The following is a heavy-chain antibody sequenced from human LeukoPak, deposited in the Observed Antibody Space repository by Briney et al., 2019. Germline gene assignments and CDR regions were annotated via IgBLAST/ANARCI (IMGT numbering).Heavy chain of an antibody. J-gene: IGHJ4*02. CDR2: MNPNRGNT. V-gene: IGHV1-8*01. CDR3: ARAGRLTMVRGVIRPRDYFDY. Sequence: GASVKVSCKASGYTFTSYDINWVRQATGQGLEWMGWMNPNRGNTGYAQKFQGRVTMTRNNSISTAYMELSSLRSEDTAVSYCARAGRLTMVRGVIRPRDYFDYWGQGTLVTVSS. CDR1: GYTFTSYD. D-gene: IGHD3-10*01.